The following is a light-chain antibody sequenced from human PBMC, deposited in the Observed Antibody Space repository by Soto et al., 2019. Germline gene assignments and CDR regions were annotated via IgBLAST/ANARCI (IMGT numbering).Light chain of an antibody. CDR3: QQDDNLPWT. J-gene: IGKJ1*01. CDR2: KAS. CDR1: QTISSW. V-gene: IGKV1-5*03. Sequence: DNQMTQSPPTLSASVGDIVTITCRASQTISSWLAWYQQKPGKAPKLLIYKASTLKSGVPSRFSGSGSGTEFTLTISSLQPEDIATYYCQQDDNLPWTFGQGTKVDTK.